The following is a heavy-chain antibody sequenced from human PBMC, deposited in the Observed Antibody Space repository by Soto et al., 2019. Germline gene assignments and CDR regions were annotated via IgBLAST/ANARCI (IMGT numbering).Heavy chain of an antibody. D-gene: IGHD3-10*01. CDR1: GYTFTGYY. CDR3: ARDAGYYYGSGSYYDY. V-gene: IGHV1-2*04. J-gene: IGHJ4*02. CDR2: INPNSGGT. Sequence: ASVKVSCKASGYTFTGYYMHWVRQAPGQGLEWMGWINPNSGGTNYAQKFQGWVTMTRDTSISTAYTELSRLRSDDTAVYYCARDAGYYYGSGSYYDYWGQGTLVTVSS.